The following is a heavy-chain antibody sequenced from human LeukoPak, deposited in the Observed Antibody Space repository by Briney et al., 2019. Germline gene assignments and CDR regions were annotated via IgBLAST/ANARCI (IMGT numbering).Heavy chain of an antibody. CDR2: IHPDGGVK. Sequence: GGSLRLSCAASGLTFGSYWMSWVRQAPGKGLEWVANIHPDGGVKYYVDSVKGRFTISRDNAANSLYLQVHSLRAEDTAVYYCASTFPYCSGGTCALGGQGTLVTVSS. J-gene: IGHJ4*02. D-gene: IGHD2-15*01. V-gene: IGHV3-7*01. CDR1: GLTFGSYW. CDR3: ASTFPYCSGGTCAL.